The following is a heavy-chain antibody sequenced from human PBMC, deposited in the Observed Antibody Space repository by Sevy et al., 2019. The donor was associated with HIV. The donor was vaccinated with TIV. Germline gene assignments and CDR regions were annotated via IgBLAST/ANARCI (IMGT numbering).Heavy chain of an antibody. J-gene: IGHJ3*02. V-gene: IGHV3-30-3*01. CDR2: ISYDGSNK. D-gene: IGHD1-26*01. CDR1: GFTFSSYA. Sequence: GGSLRLSCAASGFTFSSYAMHWVRQAPGKGLERVAVISYDGSNKYYADSVKGRFTISRDNSKNTLYLQMNSLRAEDTAVYYCTRGLGGSHRRAFDIWGQGTMVFVSS. CDR3: TRGLGGSHRRAFDI.